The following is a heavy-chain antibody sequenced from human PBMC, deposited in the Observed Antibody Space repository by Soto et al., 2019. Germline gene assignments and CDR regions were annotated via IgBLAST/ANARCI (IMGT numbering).Heavy chain of an antibody. V-gene: IGHV4-39*01. CDR2: SNYGGPT. Sequence: SETLSLTCTVSGGAINSTVYHWGWVRQPPGKGLEWIGSSNYGGPTYYSPSLQSRVTISLDTAKNHFSLNLRSVTAADTAVYYCARHGAYSTSVYYYYGMDVWGQGTTVTVSS. D-gene: IGHD6-13*01. J-gene: IGHJ6*02. CDR1: GGAINSTVYH. CDR3: ARHGAYSTSVYYYYGMDV.